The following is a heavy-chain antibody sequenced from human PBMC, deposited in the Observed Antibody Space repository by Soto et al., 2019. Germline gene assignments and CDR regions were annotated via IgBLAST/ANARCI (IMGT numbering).Heavy chain of an antibody. V-gene: IGHV3-9*01. CDR1: GFTFDDYA. Sequence: PGGSLRLSCAASGFTFDDYAMHWVRQAPGKGLEWLSGISWNSGSIAYADSVKGRFTISRDNAKNSLYLQMNSLRAEDTALYYCAKANTAMVSDYYYGMDVWGQGTTVAVSS. CDR2: ISWNSGSI. D-gene: IGHD5-18*01. CDR3: AKANTAMVSDYYYGMDV. J-gene: IGHJ6*02.